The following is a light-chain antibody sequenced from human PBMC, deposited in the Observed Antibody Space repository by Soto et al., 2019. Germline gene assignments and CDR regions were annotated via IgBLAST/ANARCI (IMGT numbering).Light chain of an antibody. V-gene: IGKV1-39*01. CDR3: QQTYTFPWT. CDR1: QGISDY. J-gene: IGKJ1*01. Sequence: DIRMTQSPSCLSASVGDTVTITCRASQGISDYLSWFQHKPGEAPKLLIYTASSLQGGVPLRFSGAGSRTDFSLTISGLQPEDSATYYCQQTYTFPWTFGQGTRVDIK. CDR2: TAS.